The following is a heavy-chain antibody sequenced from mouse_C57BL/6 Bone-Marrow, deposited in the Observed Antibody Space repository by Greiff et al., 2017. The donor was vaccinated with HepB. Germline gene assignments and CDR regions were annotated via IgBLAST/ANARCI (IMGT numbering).Heavy chain of an antibody. D-gene: IGHD2-3*01. CDR1: GYTFTSYW. J-gene: IGHJ4*01. V-gene: IGHV1-50*01. Sequence: QVQLQQPGAELVKPGASVKLSCKASGYTFTSYWMQWVKQRPGQGLEWIGEIDPSDSYTNYNQKFKGKATLTVDTSSSTAYMQLSSLTSEDSAVYYCARMGVYGGYCYYAMDYWGQGTSVTVSS. CDR2: IDPSDSYT. CDR3: ARMGVYGGYCYYAMDY.